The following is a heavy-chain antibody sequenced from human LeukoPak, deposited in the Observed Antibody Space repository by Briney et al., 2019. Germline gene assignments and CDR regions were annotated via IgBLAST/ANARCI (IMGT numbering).Heavy chain of an antibody. V-gene: IGHV3-9*01. CDR3: AKGSSGWYANYYYGMDV. J-gene: IGHJ6*02. Sequence: GGSLRLSCAASGFTFDDYAMHWVRQAPGKGLEWVSGISWNSGTIDYADSVKGRFTISRDNSKNTLYLQMNSLRAEDTAVYYCAKGSSGWYANYYYGMDVWGQGTTVTVSS. CDR1: GFTFDDYA. D-gene: IGHD6-19*01. CDR2: ISWNSGTI.